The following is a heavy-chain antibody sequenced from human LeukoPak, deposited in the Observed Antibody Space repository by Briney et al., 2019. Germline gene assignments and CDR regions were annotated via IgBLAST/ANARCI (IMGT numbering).Heavy chain of an antibody. CDR2: IYPADSDT. CDR3: ARTYCGGDCYSYYFDY. Sequence: GESLKISCKGSGYSFISNWIGWVRQMPGKGLEWMGIIYPADSDTRYSPSFQGQVTISADKSISTAYLQWSSLKASDTAMYYCARTYCGGDCYSYYFDYWGQGTLVTVSS. D-gene: IGHD2-21*02. CDR1: GYSFISNW. J-gene: IGHJ4*02. V-gene: IGHV5-51*01.